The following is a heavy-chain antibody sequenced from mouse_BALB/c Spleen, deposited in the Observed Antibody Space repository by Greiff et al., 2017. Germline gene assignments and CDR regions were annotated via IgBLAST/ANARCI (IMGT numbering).Heavy chain of an antibody. D-gene: IGHD1-1*01. CDR1: GYTFTSYT. J-gene: IGHJ3*01. V-gene: IGHV1-4*02. CDR2: INPSSGYT. Sequence: QVQLKESAAELARPGASVKMSCKASGYTFTSYTMHWVKQRPGQGLEWIGYINPSSGYTEYNQKFKDKTTLTADKSSSTAYMQLSSLTSEDSAVYYGARWDLYYGSLAYWGQGTLVTVSA. CDR3: ARWDLYYGSLAY.